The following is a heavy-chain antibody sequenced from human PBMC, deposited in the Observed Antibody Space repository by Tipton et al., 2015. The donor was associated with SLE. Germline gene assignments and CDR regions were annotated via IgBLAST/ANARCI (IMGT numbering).Heavy chain of an antibody. CDR3: ARGRVALATGFFDC. J-gene: IGHJ4*02. D-gene: IGHD5-12*01. CDR1: GDSISRDNYY. V-gene: IGHV4-61*02. CDR2: IYTTGST. Sequence: TLSLTCTVSGDSISRDNYYWSWIRQHAGKRLEWIGRIYTTGSTNYNPSLKSPVTVSLDLSKNQFSLKLTSVTAADTAMYYCARGRVALATGFFDCWGQGTLVTVSS.